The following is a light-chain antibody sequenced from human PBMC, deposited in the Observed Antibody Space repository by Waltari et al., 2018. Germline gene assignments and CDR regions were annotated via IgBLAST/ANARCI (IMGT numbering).Light chain of an antibody. V-gene: IGKV4-1*01. Sequence: DIVMTQSPDSLAVSLGERATINCKSSQTILYTSNNKNYLAWYQHKPVQPPKLLIYWASTREDGVPDRCSGSVSGTDFTLTISSLQAEDVALYYCQQYYSTPQTFGQGTKVEIK. CDR1: QTILYTSNNKNY. J-gene: IGKJ1*01. CDR2: WAS. CDR3: QQYYSTPQT.